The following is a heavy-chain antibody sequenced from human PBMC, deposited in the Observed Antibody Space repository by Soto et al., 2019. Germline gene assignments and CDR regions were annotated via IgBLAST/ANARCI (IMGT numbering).Heavy chain of an antibody. Sequence: QVQLVQSGDEVKKPGASVKVSCKASGYIFVNYGIAWVRQAPGQGLEWMGWINPYNGNTHSATKVQGRLTLTTDTSTSTAYMELGSLTSNDTAVYYCVMVDNYVTPTPQDVWGQGTTVTVSS. CDR1: GYIFVNYG. D-gene: IGHD3-16*01. CDR2: INPYNGNT. CDR3: VMVDNYVTPTPQDV. J-gene: IGHJ6*02. V-gene: IGHV1-18*01.